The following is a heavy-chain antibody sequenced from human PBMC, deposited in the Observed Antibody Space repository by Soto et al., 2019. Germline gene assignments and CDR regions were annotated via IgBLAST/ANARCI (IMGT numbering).Heavy chain of an antibody. D-gene: IGHD4-17*01. CDR3: AHRRVEVYGGLYFDY. J-gene: IGHJ4*02. CDR1: GFSLSTSGVG. CDR2: IYWDDDK. Sequence: QITLKESGPTLVKPTQTLTLTCTFSGFSLSTSGVGVGWIRQPPGKALEWLALIYWDDDKRYSPSLKSRLTITKDTSKNQVVLTMTNMDPVDTATYYCAHRRVEVYGGLYFDYWGQGTLVTVSS. V-gene: IGHV2-5*02.